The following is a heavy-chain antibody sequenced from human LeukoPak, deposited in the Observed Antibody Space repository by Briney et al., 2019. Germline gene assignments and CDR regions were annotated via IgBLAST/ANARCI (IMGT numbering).Heavy chain of an antibody. CDR2: INHSGST. Sequence: SETLSLTCAVYGGSFSGYYWSWIRQPPGKGLEWIGEINHSGSTNYNPSLKSRVTISVDTSKNRFSLKLSSVTAADTAVYYCARGRGIAARPHWFDPWGQGTLVTVSS. D-gene: IGHD6-6*01. J-gene: IGHJ5*02. V-gene: IGHV4-34*01. CDR1: GGSFSGYY. CDR3: ARGRGIAARPHWFDP.